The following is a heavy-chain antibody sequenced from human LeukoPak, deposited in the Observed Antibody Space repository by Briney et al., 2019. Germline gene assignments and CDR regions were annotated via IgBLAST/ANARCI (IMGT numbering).Heavy chain of an antibody. CDR2: IRYVGSNK. D-gene: IGHD1-26*01. CDR3: AEADGDSGSYLSGAFDV. CDR1: GSTLSSYG. J-gene: IGHJ3*01. V-gene: IGHV3-30*02. Sequence: GESLRLASAAYGSTLSSYGMHWVRQAPGKGLEWVAFIRYVGSNKYYADSVKGRFTISRDNSKNTLYLQMNSLRADDNAAYYCAEADGDSGSYLSGAFDVWGQGTRVTVSS.